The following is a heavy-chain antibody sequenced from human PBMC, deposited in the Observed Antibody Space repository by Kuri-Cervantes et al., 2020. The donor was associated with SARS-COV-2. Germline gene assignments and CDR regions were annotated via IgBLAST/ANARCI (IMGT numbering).Heavy chain of an antibody. V-gene: IGHV1-18*01. J-gene: IGHJ6*03. CDR3: ARGGYFDWLANLYYYYMDV. D-gene: IGHD3-9*01. CDR2: ISAYNGNT. Sequence: ASVKVSCKASGYTFTSYGISWVRQAPGQGLEWMGWISAYNGNTNYAQKLQGRVNMTTDTSTSTAYMELRSLRSDDTAVYYCARGGYFDWLANLYYYYMDVWGKGTTVTDSS. CDR1: GYTFTSYG.